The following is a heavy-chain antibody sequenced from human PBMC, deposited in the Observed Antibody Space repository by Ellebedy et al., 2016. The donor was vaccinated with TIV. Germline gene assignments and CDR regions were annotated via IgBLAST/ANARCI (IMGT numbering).Heavy chain of an antibody. CDR3: AKDLWGHQGGETGMDV. V-gene: IGHV3-30*04. Sequence: PGGSLRLSCTASGFTFNTYTIHWVRQAPGKGLEWVAMISYDGNDKYHADSVKGRFTISRDNSKNTLYLQMSSLRTEDTAVYHCAKDLWGHQGGETGMDVWGQGTTVTVSS. CDR2: ISYDGNDK. D-gene: IGHD3-16*01. CDR1: GFTFNTYT. J-gene: IGHJ6*02.